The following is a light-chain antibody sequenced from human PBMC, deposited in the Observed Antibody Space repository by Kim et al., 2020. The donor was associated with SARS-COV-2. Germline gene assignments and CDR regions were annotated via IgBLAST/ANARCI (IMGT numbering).Light chain of an antibody. CDR3: QQYGSSRRT. CDR2: GAS. Sequence: LSPGERAHLSCRASQSVSSSYLAWYQQKPGQAPRLLIYGASSRATGIPDRFSGSGSGTDFTLTISRLEPEDFAVYYCQQYGSSRRTFGQGTKLEI. J-gene: IGKJ2*01. V-gene: IGKV3-20*01. CDR1: QSVSSSY.